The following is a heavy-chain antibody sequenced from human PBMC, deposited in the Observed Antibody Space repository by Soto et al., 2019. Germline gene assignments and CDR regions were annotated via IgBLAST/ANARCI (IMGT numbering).Heavy chain of an antibody. Sequence: QVQLQESGPGLVKPSQTLSLTCTVSGGSISSGNYYWSWIRQPPGKGLEWIGFISYSGTTHYSASLRSRVSISVDPSKNQFSLDLSSVTAADTAVYYCATMGTPVTGLYYFDYWGQGTLVTVSS. CDR2: ISYSGTT. CDR3: ATMGTPVTGLYYFDY. CDR1: GGSISSGNYY. V-gene: IGHV4-30-4*01. D-gene: IGHD4-17*01. J-gene: IGHJ4*02.